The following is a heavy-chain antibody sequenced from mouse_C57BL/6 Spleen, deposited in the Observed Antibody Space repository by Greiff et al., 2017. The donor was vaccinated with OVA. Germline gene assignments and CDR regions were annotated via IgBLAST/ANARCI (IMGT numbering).Heavy chain of an antibody. CDR3: ARVKGYFYYFDY. J-gene: IGHJ2*01. D-gene: IGHD2-3*01. CDR2: IDPSDSET. V-gene: IGHV1-52*01. Sequence: QVQLQQPGAELVRPGSSVKLSCKASGYTFTSYWMHWVKQRPIQGLEWIGNIDPSDSETHYNQKFKDKATLTVDKSSSTAYMQLSSLTSEDSAVYYCARVKGYFYYFDYWGQGTTLTVSS. CDR1: GYTFTSYW.